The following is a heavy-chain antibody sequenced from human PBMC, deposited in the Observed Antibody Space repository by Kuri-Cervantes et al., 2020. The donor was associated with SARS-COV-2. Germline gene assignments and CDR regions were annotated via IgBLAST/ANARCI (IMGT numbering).Heavy chain of an antibody. J-gene: IGHJ4*02. CDR3: ARHYGDYTLPLYYFDY. CDR2: IYSGGST. CDR1: GFTVSSNY. D-gene: IGHD4-17*01. V-gene: IGHV3-66*04. Sequence: GGSLRLSCAASGFTVSSNYMSWVRQAPGKGLEWVSVIYSGGSTYYADSVKGRFTISRDNAKNSLYLQMNSLRAEDTALYYCARHYGDYTLPLYYFDYWGQRTLVTVSS.